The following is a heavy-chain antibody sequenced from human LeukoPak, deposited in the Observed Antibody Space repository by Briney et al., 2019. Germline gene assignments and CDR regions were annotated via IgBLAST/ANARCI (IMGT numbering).Heavy chain of an antibody. Sequence: PSETPSLTCAVYGGSFSGYYWSWIRQPPGKGLEWIGEINHSGSTNYNPSLKSRVTISVDTSKNQFSLKLSSVTAADTAVYYCAREALLPSYLTYCSGGSCYSSGGWFDPWGQGTLVTVSS. CDR2: INHSGST. J-gene: IGHJ5*02. V-gene: IGHV4-34*01. D-gene: IGHD2-15*01. CDR3: AREALLPSYLTYCSGGSCYSSGGWFDP. CDR1: GGSFSGYY.